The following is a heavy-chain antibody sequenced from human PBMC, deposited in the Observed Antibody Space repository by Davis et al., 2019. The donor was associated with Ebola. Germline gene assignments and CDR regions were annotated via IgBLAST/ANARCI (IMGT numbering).Heavy chain of an antibody. J-gene: IGHJ4*02. CDR1: GYTFNTYY. V-gene: IGHV1-46*02. CDR3: ARDMTRAVDFWRGFYFFDS. Sequence: ASVKVSCKASGYTFNTYYMHWLRQAPGEGLEWMGVINPSSGSTSYSQRLQGRVTMTSDTSTSTVNMGLTSLRSEDTAVYYCARDMTRAVDFWRGFYFFDSWGQGTLVIVSS. D-gene: IGHD3-3*01. CDR2: INPSSGST.